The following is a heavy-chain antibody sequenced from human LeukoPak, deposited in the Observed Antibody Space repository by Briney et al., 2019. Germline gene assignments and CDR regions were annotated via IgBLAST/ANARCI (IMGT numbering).Heavy chain of an antibody. CDR1: GGSINTYY. CDR3: ARDNGGKYDY. J-gene: IGHJ4*02. CDR2: IYYSGST. Sequence: SETLSLTCSVSGGSINTYYWSWIRQPPGRGLEWIGYIYYSGSTNYDPSLKSRVTISPDTSKNQFSVKLTSVTAADTAVYYCARDNGGKYDYWGQGTLVTVSS. V-gene: IGHV4-59*01. D-gene: IGHD2-8*01.